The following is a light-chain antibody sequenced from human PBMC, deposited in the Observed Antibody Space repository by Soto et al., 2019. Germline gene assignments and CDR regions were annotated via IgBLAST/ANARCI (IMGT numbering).Light chain of an antibody. CDR2: DAS. CDR3: QQRNHWPIT. J-gene: IGKJ5*01. Sequence: EIVLTQSPATLPLSPGERATLASTASQSVSSYLAWYQQKPGQAPRLLIYDASNRDTGIPARFSGSGSGTDFTLTISSLEPEDFALYYCQQRNHWPITFGQGTRVEIK. V-gene: IGKV3-11*01. CDR1: QSVSSY.